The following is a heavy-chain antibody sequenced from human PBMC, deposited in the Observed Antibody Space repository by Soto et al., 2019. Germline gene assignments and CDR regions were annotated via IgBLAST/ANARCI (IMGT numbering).Heavy chain of an antibody. J-gene: IGHJ4*02. CDR1: GGTFSSYA. CDR2: IIPIFGTA. Sequence: SVKVSCKASGGTFSSYAISWVQQAPGQGLEWMGGIIPIFGTANYAQKFQGRVTITADESTSTAYMELSSLRSEDTAVYYCARARVVTAIHYYFDYWGQGTLVTVSS. CDR3: ARARVVTAIHYYFDY. V-gene: IGHV1-69*13. D-gene: IGHD2-21*02.